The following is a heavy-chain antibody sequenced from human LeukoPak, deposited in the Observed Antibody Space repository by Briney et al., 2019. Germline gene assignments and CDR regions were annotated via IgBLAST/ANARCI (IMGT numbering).Heavy chain of an antibody. CDR3: SRVGSSGWPNYFDS. J-gene: IGHJ4*02. V-gene: IGHV3-13*04. D-gene: IGHD6-19*01. CDR1: GFTFSSYD. CDR2: IGTSGNT. Sequence: GGSLRLSCAASGFTFSSYDMHWVRQATGKGLEWVSVIGTSGNTYYAGSVKGRFTISRENAKNSLYLQMNSLTAGDTAVYFCSRVGSSGWPNYFDSWGQGTLVTVSS.